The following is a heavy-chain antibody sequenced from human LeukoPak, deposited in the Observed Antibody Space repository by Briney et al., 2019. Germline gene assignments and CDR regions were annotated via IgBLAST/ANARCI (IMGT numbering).Heavy chain of an antibody. J-gene: IGHJ5*02. CDR2: VSSDGSID. V-gene: IGHV3-30*03. CDR1: GFTFSSYG. D-gene: IGHD1-7*01. CDR3: TREGMGTTFSAWFDP. Sequence: GGSLRPSCAASGFTFSSYGMHWVRQAPGRGLEWVAVVSSDGSIDYYADSVRGRFTVSRDNSKNTMYLQVNSLRAEDTAVYYCTREGMGTTFSAWFDPWGQGTLVTVSS.